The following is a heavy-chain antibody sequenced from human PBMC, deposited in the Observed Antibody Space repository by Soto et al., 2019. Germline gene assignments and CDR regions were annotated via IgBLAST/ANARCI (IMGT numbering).Heavy chain of an antibody. CDR2: IIPIFGTA. V-gene: IGHV1-69*13. CDR3: ARDRVSPRGYYGMDV. J-gene: IGHJ6*02. CDR1: GGTFSSYA. Sequence: ASVKVSCKASGGTFSSYAISWVRQAPGQGLEWMGGIIPIFGTANYAQKFQGRVTITADESTSTAYMELSSLRSEDTAVYYCARDRVSPRGYYGMDVWGQGTTVTVS.